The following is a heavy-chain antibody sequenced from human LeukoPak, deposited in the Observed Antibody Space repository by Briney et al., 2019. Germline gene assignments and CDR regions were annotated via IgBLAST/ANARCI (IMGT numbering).Heavy chain of an antibody. D-gene: IGHD7-27*01. CDR3: ARGGHKNLDQLGRRGDY. V-gene: IGHV1-2*02. J-gene: IGHJ4*02. CDR2: INPNSGGA. Sequence: ASVKVSCKASGHTFTDYYMHWVRQAPGQGLEWMGWINPNSGGANCTRSFQGRVTMTRDTSISTAYMELSRLRSDDTAVYYCARGGHKNLDQLGRRGDYWGQGTLVTVSS. CDR1: GHTFTDYY.